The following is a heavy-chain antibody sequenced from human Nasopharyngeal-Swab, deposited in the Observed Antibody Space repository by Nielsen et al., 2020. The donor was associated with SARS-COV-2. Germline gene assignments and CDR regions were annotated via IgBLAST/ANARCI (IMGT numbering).Heavy chain of an antibody. V-gene: IGHV1-2*02. CDR2: INPNTGGT. CDR1: GYTFTAYF. CDR3: ARDRRSGTRGGDAFDI. J-gene: IGHJ3*02. Sequence: ASVKVSCKTSGYTFTAYFMHWVRQAPGQGLEWMAWINPNTGGTTYSQKFHGRVTMTRDTSVNTAYMELNSLRSDDTAVYYCARDRRSGTRGGDAFDIWGQGTTVTVSS. D-gene: IGHD1-26*01.